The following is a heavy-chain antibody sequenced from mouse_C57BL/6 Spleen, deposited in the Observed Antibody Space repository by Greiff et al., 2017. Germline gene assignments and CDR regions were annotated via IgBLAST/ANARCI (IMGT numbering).Heavy chain of an antibody. D-gene: IGHD2-1*01. CDR2: IDPETGGT. Sequence: QVHVKQSGAELVRPGASVTLSCKASGYTFTDYEMHWVKQTPVHGLVWIGAIDPETGGTAYNQKFKGKAILTADKSSSTAYMELRSLTSEDSAVYYCTRVYGNTWFAYWGQGTLVTVSA. CDR3: TRVYGNTWFAY. V-gene: IGHV1-15*01. J-gene: IGHJ3*01. CDR1: GYTFTDYE.